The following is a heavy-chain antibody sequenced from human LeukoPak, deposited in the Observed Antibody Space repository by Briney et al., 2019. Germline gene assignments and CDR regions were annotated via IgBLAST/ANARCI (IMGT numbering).Heavy chain of an antibody. Sequence: GRSLRLSCAASGFTFSSYGMHWVRQAPGKGLEWVAVISYDGSNKYYADSVKGRFTISRDNSKNTLYLQMNSLRAEDTAVYYCAKDPLRYSYGSDAFDIWGQGTMVTVSS. CDR2: ISYDGSNK. CDR3: AKDPLRYSYGSDAFDI. D-gene: IGHD5-18*01. V-gene: IGHV3-30*18. J-gene: IGHJ3*02. CDR1: GFTFSSYG.